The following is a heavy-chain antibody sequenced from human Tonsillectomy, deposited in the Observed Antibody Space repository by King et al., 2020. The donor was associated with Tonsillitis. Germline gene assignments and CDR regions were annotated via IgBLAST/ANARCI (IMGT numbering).Heavy chain of an antibody. V-gene: IGHV4-61*02. J-gene: IGHJ4*02. CDR1: GGSISSGSYY. D-gene: IGHD6-19*01. Sequence: VQLQESGPGLVKPSQTLSLTCTVSGGSISSGSYYWSWIRQPAGKGLEWIGRIYTSEYTTYNPSLKGRVTISADSSKNQFSLNLSSVTAAETAVYYCARGRGSSGWYAFDYWGQGILVTVSS. CDR3: ARGRGSSGWYAFDY. CDR2: IYTSEYT.